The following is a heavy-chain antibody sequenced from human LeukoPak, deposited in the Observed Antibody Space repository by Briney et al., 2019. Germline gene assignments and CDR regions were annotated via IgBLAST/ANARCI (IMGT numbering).Heavy chain of an antibody. J-gene: IGHJ4*02. Sequence: PSETLSLTCAVSGGSISSSNWWSWARQPPGKGLEWIGEIYHSGSTNYNPSLKSRVTMSVDKSKNQFSLKLSSVTAADTAVYYCARIAVAASDYWGQGTLVTVSS. V-gene: IGHV4-4*02. CDR3: ARIAVAASDY. D-gene: IGHD6-19*01. CDR2: IYHSGST. CDR1: GGSISSSNW.